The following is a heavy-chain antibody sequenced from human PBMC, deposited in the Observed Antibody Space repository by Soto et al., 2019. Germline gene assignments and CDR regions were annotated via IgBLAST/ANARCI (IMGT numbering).Heavy chain of an antibody. V-gene: IGHV1-69*02. CDR1: GGTFSSYT. CDR3: ARPDSLSGTGWFDP. D-gene: IGHD6-13*01. J-gene: IGHJ5*02. Sequence: SVKVSCKASGGTFSSYTISWVRQAPGQGLEWMGRIIPILGIANYAQKFQGRVTITRDMSTSTAYMELSSLRSEDTAVYYCARPDSLSGTGWFDPWGRGTLVTVSS. CDR2: IIPILGIA.